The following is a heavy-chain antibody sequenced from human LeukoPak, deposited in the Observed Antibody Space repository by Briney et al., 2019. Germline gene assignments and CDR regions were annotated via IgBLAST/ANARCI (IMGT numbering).Heavy chain of an antibody. CDR3: ARGRAVLLWFGELFNRFDP. Sequence: ASVKVSCKASGYTFTSYDINWVRQATGQGLEWMGWMNPNSGNTGYAQKFQGRVTMTRNTSISTAYMELSSLRSEDTAVYYCARGRAVLLWFGELFNRFDPWGQGTLVTVSS. D-gene: IGHD3-10*01. CDR1: GYTFTSYD. V-gene: IGHV1-8*01. CDR2: MNPNSGNT. J-gene: IGHJ5*02.